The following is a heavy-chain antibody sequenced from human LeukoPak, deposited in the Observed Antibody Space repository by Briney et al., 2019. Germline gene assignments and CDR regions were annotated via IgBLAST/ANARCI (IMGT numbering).Heavy chain of an antibody. CDR2: INPSGGST. J-gene: IGHJ4*02. Sequence: ASVKVSCKASGYTFTSYYMHWVRQAPGQGLGWMGIINPSGGSTSYAQKFQGRVTMTRDTSTSTAYMELSSLRTEEPAVYYCARDLSPSDSSGEDYWGQGTLVTVSS. D-gene: IGHD3-22*01. V-gene: IGHV1-46*01. CDR3: ARDLSPSDSSGEDY. CDR1: GYTFTSYY.